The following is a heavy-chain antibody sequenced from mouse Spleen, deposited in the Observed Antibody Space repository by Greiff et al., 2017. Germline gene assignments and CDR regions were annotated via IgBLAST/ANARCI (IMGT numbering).Heavy chain of an antibody. CDR3: ARQGITTVVVPFDY. Sequence: EVKLMESGGDLVKPGGSLKLSCAASGFTFSSYGMSWVRQTPDKRLEWVATISSGGSYTYYPDSVKGRFTISRDNAKNTLYLQMSSLKSEDTAMYYCARQGITTVVVPFDYWGQGTTLTVSS. J-gene: IGHJ2*01. CDR2: ISSGGSYT. CDR1: GFTFSSYG. V-gene: IGHV5-6*01. D-gene: IGHD1-1*01.